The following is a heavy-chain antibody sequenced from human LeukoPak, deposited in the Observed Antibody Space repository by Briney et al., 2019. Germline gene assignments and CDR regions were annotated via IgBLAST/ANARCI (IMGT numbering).Heavy chain of an antibody. CDR3: AKDPLARYYGSGNQNWFDP. CDR2: ISGSGGST. CDR1: GFTFSSYA. J-gene: IGHJ5*02. Sequence: GGSLRLSCAASGFTFSSYAMSWVRQAPGKGLGWVSAISGSGGSTYYADSVKGRFTISRDNSKNTLYLQMNSLRAEDTAVYYCAKDPLARYYGSGNQNWFDPWGQGTLVTVSS. D-gene: IGHD3-10*01. V-gene: IGHV3-23*01.